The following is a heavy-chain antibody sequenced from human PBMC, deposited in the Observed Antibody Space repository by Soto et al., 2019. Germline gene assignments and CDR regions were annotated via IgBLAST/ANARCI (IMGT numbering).Heavy chain of an antibody. CDR2: IFYSGST. D-gene: IGHD1-26*01. V-gene: IGHV4-31*03. CDR1: GGSISSTGYF. CDR3: AREAGSGDYFDY. Sequence: QVQLQESGPGLVKPSQTLSLTCTVSGGSISSTGYFWTWIRQHPGKGLEWIGYIFYSGSTFHNPSLKSRITISVDTSKNQFSLELSSVTAADTAVYYCAREAGSGDYFDYWGQGTLFTVSS. J-gene: IGHJ4*02.